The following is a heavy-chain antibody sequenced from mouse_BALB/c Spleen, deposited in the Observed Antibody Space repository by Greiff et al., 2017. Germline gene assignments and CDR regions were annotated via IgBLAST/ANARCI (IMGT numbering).Heavy chain of an antibody. CDR3: SRGLCGNYPFDY. Sequence: QVQLQQPGAELVKPGASVKLSCKASGYTFTSYWMNWVKQRPGRGLEWIGRIYPSDSETHYNQKFKDKATLTVDKSSSTAYIQLSSLTSEDSAVYYCSRGLCGNYPFDYWGQGTTLTVSS. J-gene: IGHJ2*01. V-gene: IGHV1-69*02. CDR2: IYPSDSET. D-gene: IGHD2-1*01. CDR1: GYTFTSYW.